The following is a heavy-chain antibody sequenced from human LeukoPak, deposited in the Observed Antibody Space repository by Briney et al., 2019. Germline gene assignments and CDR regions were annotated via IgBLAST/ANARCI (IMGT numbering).Heavy chain of an antibody. Sequence: ASVKVSCKASGYTSTSYGISGVRQAPGQGLEWMGWISAYNGNTNYAQELQGRVTMTTDTSTSTAYMELRSLRSDDTAVYYCAIEYYDFWSGYTAYNWFDPWGQGTLVTVSS. V-gene: IGHV1-18*01. D-gene: IGHD3-3*01. CDR2: ISAYNGNT. J-gene: IGHJ5*02. CDR1: GYTSTSYG. CDR3: AIEYYDFWSGYTAYNWFDP.